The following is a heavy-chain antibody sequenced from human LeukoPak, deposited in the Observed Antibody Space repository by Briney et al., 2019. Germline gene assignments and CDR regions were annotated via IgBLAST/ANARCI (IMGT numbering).Heavy chain of an antibody. J-gene: IGHJ6*03. CDR3: ARGRSSSSGWGGYYYYYYMDV. CDR2: INPNSGGT. Sequence: ASVKVSCKASGYTFTGYYMHWVRQAPGQGLEWMGWINPNSGGTNYAQKFQGRVTMTRDTSISTAYMELSRLRSDDTAVYYCARGRSSSSGWGGYYYYYYMDVWGKGTTVTVSS. CDR1: GYTFTGYY. V-gene: IGHV1-2*02. D-gene: IGHD6-6*01.